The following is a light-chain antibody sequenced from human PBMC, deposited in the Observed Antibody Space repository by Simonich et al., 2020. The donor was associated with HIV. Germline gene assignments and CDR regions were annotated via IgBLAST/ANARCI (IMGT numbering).Light chain of an antibody. Sequence: DIQMTQSPSSLSASVGDRVTVSCRASQSISSYLNWYQQKPGKAPKLLIYAASSLQRGVPSRFSGSASGTDFTLTISSLQPEDFATYYCQQYDNLPPFTFGPGTKVDIK. J-gene: IGKJ3*01. V-gene: IGKV1-39*01. CDR3: QQYDNLPPFT. CDR1: QSISSY. CDR2: AAS.